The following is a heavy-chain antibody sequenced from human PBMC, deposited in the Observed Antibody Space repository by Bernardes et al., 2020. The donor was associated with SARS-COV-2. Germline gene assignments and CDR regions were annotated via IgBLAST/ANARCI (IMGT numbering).Heavy chain of an antibody. J-gene: IGHJ6*02. CDR2: IKQDGSEK. D-gene: IGHD6-19*01. CDR3: ARDGVAVAGNYYYYGMDV. Sequence: GSPRLSCAASEFTFSSYWMSWVRQAPGKGLEWVANIKQDGSEKYYVDSVKGRFTISRDNAKNSLYLQMNSLRAEDTAVYYCARDGVAVAGNYYYYGMDVWGQGTTVTVSS. CDR1: EFTFSSYW. V-gene: IGHV3-7*01.